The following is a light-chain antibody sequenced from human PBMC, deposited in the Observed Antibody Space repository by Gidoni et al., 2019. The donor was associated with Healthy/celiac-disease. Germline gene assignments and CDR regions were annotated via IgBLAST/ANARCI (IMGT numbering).Light chain of an antibody. V-gene: IGKV3-11*01. CDR2: VAS. J-gene: IGKJ4*01. Sequence: EIVLPQSPATLSLSPGERATLSCRASQSVSSYLAWYQQKPGQAPRLLIYVASNRATGIPPRFSGSGSGTDFTLTISSLEPEDFAVYYCQQRSNWLTFXGXTKVEIK. CDR1: QSVSSY. CDR3: QQRSNWLT.